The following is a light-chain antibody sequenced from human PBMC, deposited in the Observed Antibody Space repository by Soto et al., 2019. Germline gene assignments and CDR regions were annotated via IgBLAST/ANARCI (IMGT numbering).Light chain of an antibody. CDR2: GAS. CDR1: QSVSSNY. CDR3: QQYGSSPTWT. Sequence: ERVLTQSPGTLSLSPGERATLSCRASQSVSSNYLAWYQQKPGQAPRLLIYGASTRATGIPDRFSGSGSGTDFTLTISRLEPEDSAVYYCQQYGSSPTWTFGQGTRLEIK. V-gene: IGKV3-20*01. J-gene: IGKJ5*01.